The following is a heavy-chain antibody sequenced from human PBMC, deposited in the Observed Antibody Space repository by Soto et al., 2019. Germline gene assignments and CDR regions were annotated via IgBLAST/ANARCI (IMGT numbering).Heavy chain of an antibody. D-gene: IGHD6-13*01. V-gene: IGHV6-1*01. CDR1: GDSVSSNSAA. J-gene: IGHJ4*02. Sequence: SQTLSLTCAISGDSVSSNSAAWNWIRQSPSRGLEWLGRTYYRSKWYNDYAVSVKSRITINPDTSKNQFSLQLNSVTPEDTAVYYCARDLRVVMQQLALFDYWGQGTLVTVSS. CDR3: ARDLRVVMQQLALFDY. CDR2: TYYRSKWYN.